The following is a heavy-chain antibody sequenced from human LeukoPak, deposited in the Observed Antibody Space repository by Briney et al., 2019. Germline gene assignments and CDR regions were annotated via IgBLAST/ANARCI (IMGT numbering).Heavy chain of an antibody. CDR3: TTSYDILTGSLDY. V-gene: IGHV3-15*01. Sequence: GGSLRLSCAASGFTFSNAWMSWVRQAPGKGLEWVGRIKSKTDGGTTDYAAPVKGRFTISRDDSKNTLYLQMNSLKTEDTAVYYCTTSYDILTGSLDYWGQGTLVTVPS. D-gene: IGHD3-9*01. CDR2: IKSKTDGGTT. CDR1: GFTFSNAW. J-gene: IGHJ4*02.